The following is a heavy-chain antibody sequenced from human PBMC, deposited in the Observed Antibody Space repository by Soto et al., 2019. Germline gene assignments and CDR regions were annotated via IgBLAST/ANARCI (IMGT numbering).Heavy chain of an antibody. D-gene: IGHD1-26*01. CDR2: ISSSSSYI. CDR3: ARDYPYSESYSDAFDI. V-gene: IGHV3-21*01. Sequence: EVQLVESGGGLVKPGGSLRLSCAASGFTFSSYSMNWVRQAPGKGLEWVSSISSSSSYIYYADSVKGRFTISRDNAKNSLYLQMNSLTAEDTAVYYCARDYPYSESYSDAFDIWGQGTMVTVSS. J-gene: IGHJ3*02. CDR1: GFTFSSYS.